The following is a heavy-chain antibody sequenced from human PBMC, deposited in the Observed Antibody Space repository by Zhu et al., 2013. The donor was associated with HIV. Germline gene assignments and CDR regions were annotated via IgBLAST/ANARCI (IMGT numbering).Heavy chain of an antibody. Sequence: QVQLVQSGAEVKKPGASVKVSCKASGYTFTGYYMHWVRQAPGQGLEWMGWINPNSGGTRYAQKFQGRVTMTRDTSISTAYMELSRLRSDDTAVYYCARTSGSYSDYWGQGNPGHRSPQ. J-gene: IGHJ4*02. CDR1: GYTFTGYY. V-gene: IGHV1-2*02. CDR2: INPNSGGT. CDR3: ARTSGSYSDY. D-gene: IGHD1-26*01.